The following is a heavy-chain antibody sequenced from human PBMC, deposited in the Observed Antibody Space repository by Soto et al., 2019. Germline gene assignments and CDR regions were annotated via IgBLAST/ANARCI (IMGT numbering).Heavy chain of an antibody. Sequence: FLRLSCAASGFTVSSNYMSWVRQAPGEGLEWVSVIYSGGSTYYADSVKGRFTISRDNSKNTLYLQMNSLRAEDTAVYYCARDLVYSYGQYYYYYGMDVWGQGTTVTVSS. CDR3: ARDLVYSYGQYYYYYGMDV. CDR1: GFTVSSNY. D-gene: IGHD5-18*01. V-gene: IGHV3-53*01. CDR2: IYSGGST. J-gene: IGHJ6*02.